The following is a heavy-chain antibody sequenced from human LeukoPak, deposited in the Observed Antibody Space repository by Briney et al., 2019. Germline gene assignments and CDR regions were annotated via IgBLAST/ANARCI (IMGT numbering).Heavy chain of an antibody. CDR2: ISGHTGKT. CDR3: ASSYDIFHNYIDV. Sequence: ASVKVSCKTSGYTFTNYAISWVRQAPGQGLEWMGWISGHTGKTSFAQKFQGRVTLNTHTSTSTAYMELRSLRSDDTAVYYCASSYDIFHNYIDVWGKGTTVTVSS. V-gene: IGHV1-18*01. D-gene: IGHD3-9*01. CDR1: GYTFTNYA. J-gene: IGHJ6*03.